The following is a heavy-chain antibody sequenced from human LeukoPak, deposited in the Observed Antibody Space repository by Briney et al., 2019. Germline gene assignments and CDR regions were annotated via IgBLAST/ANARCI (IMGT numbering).Heavy chain of an antibody. Sequence: VGSLRLSCAASGFTFSNYGMHWVRQAPGKGLEWVAVIWSDGINRYYADSVKGRFTFSRDNSKNTLSLQMNGLRAEDTALYYCVKERSPFDAFDIWGQGTMVTVSS. CDR2: IWSDGINR. CDR1: GFTFSNYG. CDR3: VKERSPFDAFDI. V-gene: IGHV3-33*06. J-gene: IGHJ3*02.